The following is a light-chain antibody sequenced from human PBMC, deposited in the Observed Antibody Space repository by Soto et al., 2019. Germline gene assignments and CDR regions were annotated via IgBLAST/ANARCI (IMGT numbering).Light chain of an antibody. CDR3: QQRSNWPIP. CDR1: QSVSSY. J-gene: IGKJ5*01. CDR2: DAS. Sequence: EIGLTQSPATLSLSPGERATLSCRASQSVSSYLAWYQQKPGQAPRLLIYDASNRATGIPARFSGSGSGTDSTLTISSLEPEDFAVYYCQQRSNWPIPFAQGTRLEIK. V-gene: IGKV3-11*01.